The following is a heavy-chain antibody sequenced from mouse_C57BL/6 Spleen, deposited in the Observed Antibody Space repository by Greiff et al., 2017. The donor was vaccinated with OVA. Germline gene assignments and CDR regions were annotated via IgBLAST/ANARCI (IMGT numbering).Heavy chain of an antibody. V-gene: IGHV1-26*01. CDR2: INPNNGGT. J-gene: IGHJ4*01. D-gene: IGHD3-3*01. CDR1: GYTFTDYY. CDR3: AREGFYY. Sequence: VQLQQSGPELVKPGASVKISCKASGYTFTDYYMNWVKQSHGKSLEWIGDINPNNGGTSYNQKFKGKATLTVDKSSSTAYMELRSLTSEDSAVYYCAREGFYYWGQGTSVTVSS.